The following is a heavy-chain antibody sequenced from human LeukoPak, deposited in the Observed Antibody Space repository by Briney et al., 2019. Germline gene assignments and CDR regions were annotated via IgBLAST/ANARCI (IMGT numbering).Heavy chain of an antibody. J-gene: IGHJ3*02. D-gene: IGHD2-2*02. Sequence: GEFLKISCKGSGYSFTSYWIGWVRQMPGKGLEWVGIIYAGDSDTRYSPSFQGQVTISADKSISTAYLQWSSLEASDTAMYYCARRRYTGAFDIWGQGTMVTVSS. V-gene: IGHV5-51*01. CDR2: IYAGDSDT. CDR3: ARRRYTGAFDI. CDR1: GYSFTSYW.